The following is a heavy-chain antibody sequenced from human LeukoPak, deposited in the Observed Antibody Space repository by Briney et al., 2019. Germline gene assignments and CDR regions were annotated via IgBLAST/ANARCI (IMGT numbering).Heavy chain of an antibody. Sequence: SETLSLTCTVSGGSISSSSYHWGWIRQPPGKGLEWIGSIYYSGSTYYNPSLKSRVTISEDTSKNQFSLKLSSVTAADTAVYYCVRTAWFGELLFDYWGQGTLVTVSS. CDR3: VRTAWFGELLFDY. CDR1: GGSISSSSYH. J-gene: IGHJ4*02. CDR2: IYYSGST. D-gene: IGHD3-10*01. V-gene: IGHV4-39*01.